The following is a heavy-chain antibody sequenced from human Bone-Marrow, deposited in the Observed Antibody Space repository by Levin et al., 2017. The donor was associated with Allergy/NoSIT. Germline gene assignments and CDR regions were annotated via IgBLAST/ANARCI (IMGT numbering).Heavy chain of an antibody. D-gene: IGHD3-10*01. V-gene: IGHV3-7*01. CDR3: ARFGPNFGELLAENFDY. CDR1: GFTFSNYW. Sequence: AGGSLRLSCAASGFTFSNYWMSWVRQAPGKGLEWVATIKQDGSEKYYVDSAKGRFTISRDNAKNSLYLQMNSLRAEDTAVYYCARFGPNFGELLAENFDYWGQGTLVAVAS. J-gene: IGHJ4*02. CDR2: IKQDGSEK.